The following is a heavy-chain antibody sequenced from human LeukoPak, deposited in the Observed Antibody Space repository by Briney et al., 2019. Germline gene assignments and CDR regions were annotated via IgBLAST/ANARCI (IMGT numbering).Heavy chain of an antibody. D-gene: IGHD3-22*01. V-gene: IGHV1-69*01. CDR2: IIPIFGTA. J-gene: IGHJ4*02. CDR3: ARDRYDSSVHPDY. CDR1: GGTFSSYA. Sequence: SVKVSCKASGGTFSSYAISWVRQAPGQGLEWMGGIIPIFGTANYTQKFQGRVTITADESTSTAYMELSSLRSEDTAVYYCARDRYDSSVHPDYWGQGTLVTVSS.